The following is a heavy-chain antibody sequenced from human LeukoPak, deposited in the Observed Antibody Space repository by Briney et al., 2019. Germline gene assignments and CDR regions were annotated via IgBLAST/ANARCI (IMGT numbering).Heavy chain of an antibody. Sequence: SETLSLTCTVSGGSISSYYWSWIRQPPGKGLEWIGYIYYSGSTNYNPSLKSRVTISVDTSKNQFSLKLSSVTAADTAVYYCARLRGSGYGETSDYWGQGTLVTVSS. D-gene: IGHD5-12*01. V-gene: IGHV4-59*08. CDR2: IYYSGST. CDR3: ARLRGSGYGETSDY. CDR1: GGSISSYY. J-gene: IGHJ4*02.